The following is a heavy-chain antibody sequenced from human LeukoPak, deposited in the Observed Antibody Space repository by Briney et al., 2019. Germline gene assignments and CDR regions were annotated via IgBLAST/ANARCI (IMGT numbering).Heavy chain of an antibody. J-gene: IGHJ4*02. CDR1: EFTFSSYS. V-gene: IGHV3-7*01. Sequence: GGSVRLSCAASEFTFSSYSMNWVRQAPGKGLEWVANIKQDGSEKYYVDSVKGRFTISRDNAKNSLYLQMNSLRAEDTAVYYCARIYGDYVLYYFDYWGQGTLVTVSS. D-gene: IGHD4-17*01. CDR3: ARIYGDYVLYYFDY. CDR2: IKQDGSEK.